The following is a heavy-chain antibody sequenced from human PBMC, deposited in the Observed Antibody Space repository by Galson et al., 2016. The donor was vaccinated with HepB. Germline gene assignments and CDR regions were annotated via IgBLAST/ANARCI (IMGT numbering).Heavy chain of an antibody. V-gene: IGHV3-30*15. D-gene: IGHD5-18*01. CDR3: ARGPGIQRWLLFDY. CDR2: ISYHGNAK. Sequence: SLRLSCAASGFDFGGHAMHWVRQAPGRGLEWVSVISYHGNAKFYVDSVRGRFTVSRDNSRDILYLQMSSLRPEDTAVYYCARGPGIQRWLLFDYWGQGARVTVSS. CDR1: GFDFGGHA. J-gene: IGHJ4*02.